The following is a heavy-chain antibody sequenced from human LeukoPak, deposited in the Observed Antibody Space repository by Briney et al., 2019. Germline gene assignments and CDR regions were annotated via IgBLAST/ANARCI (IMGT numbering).Heavy chain of an antibody. CDR3: AKAFSGSYNYFDY. Sequence: GGSLRLSCVASGFTFSDYGMLWVRQPPGKGLEWVAVISYDGRNEHYADSVKGRLTISRDNSKNTLYLQMNSLRAEDTAVYYCAKAFSGSYNYFDYWGQGTLVTVSS. D-gene: IGHD1-26*01. V-gene: IGHV3-30*18. CDR1: GFTFSDYG. J-gene: IGHJ4*02. CDR2: ISYDGRNE.